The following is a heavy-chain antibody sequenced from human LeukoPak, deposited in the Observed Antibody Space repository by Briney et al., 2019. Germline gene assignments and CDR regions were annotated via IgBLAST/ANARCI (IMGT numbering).Heavy chain of an antibody. CDR2: IYYSGST. Sequence: SETLSLTCTVSGGSISSYYWSWLRQPPGKGLEWIGYIYYSGSTNYNPSPKSRVTISVDTSKNQFSLKLSSVTAADTAVYYCARGGGYCSGGSCHIDYWGQGTLVTVSS. CDR1: GGSISSYY. D-gene: IGHD2-15*01. CDR3: ARGGGYCSGGSCHIDY. V-gene: IGHV4-59*01. J-gene: IGHJ4*02.